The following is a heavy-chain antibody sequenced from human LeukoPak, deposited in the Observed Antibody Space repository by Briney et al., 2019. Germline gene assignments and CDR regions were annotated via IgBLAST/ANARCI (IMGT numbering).Heavy chain of an antibody. Sequence: GGSLRLSCAASGFTFSSYWMSRVRQAPGKGLEWVANIKQDGSEKYYVDSVKGRFTISRDNAKNSLYLQMNSLRAEDTAVYYCARDRYCSGGSCYSHWAHYFDYWGQGTLVTVSS. D-gene: IGHD2-15*01. CDR3: ARDRYCSGGSCYSHWAHYFDY. V-gene: IGHV3-7*01. J-gene: IGHJ4*02. CDR1: GFTFSSYW. CDR2: IKQDGSEK.